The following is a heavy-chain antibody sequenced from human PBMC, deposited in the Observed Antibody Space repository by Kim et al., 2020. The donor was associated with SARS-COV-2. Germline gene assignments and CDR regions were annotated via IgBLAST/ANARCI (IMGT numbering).Heavy chain of an antibody. Sequence: GGSLRLSCSASGFIFSDYAIHWVRRAPGMGLQYVSATTRDGDGSFYADSVTDRFTIFRDNSKNTLFLQMSGQRIEDTAIYYCVRYGRNYGAVHWGQETLVSVS. CDR2: TTRDGDGS. CDR3: VRYGRNYGAVH. J-gene: IGHJ4*01. D-gene: IGHD1-7*01. CDR1: GFIFSDYA. V-gene: IGHV3-64D*06.